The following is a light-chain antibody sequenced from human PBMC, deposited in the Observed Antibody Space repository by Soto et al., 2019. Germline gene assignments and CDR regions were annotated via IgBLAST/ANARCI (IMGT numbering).Light chain of an antibody. J-gene: IGKJ2*01. Sequence: XVXTXXPGTXSXSPGERATLSCRASQSVSSSYLAWYQQKPGQAPRLLIYGASSRATGIPDRFSGSGSGTDFTLTISRLEPEDFAVYYCQQYGNSPRTFGQGTKLEIK. V-gene: IGKV3-20*01. CDR1: QSVSSSY. CDR3: QQYGNSPRT. CDR2: GAS.